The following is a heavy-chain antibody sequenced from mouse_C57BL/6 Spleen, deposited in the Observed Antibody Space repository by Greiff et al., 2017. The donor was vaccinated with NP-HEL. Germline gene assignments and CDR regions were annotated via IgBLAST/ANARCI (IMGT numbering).Heavy chain of an antibody. CDR2: IYPRSGNT. CDR3: ARERDYGSSPYWYFDV. Sequence: VQVVESGAELARPGASVKLSCKASGYTFTSYGISWVKQRTGQGLEWIGEIYPRSGNTYYNEKFKGKATLTADKSSSTAYMELRSLTSEDSAVYFCARERDYGSSPYWYFDVWGTGTTVTVSS. V-gene: IGHV1-81*01. D-gene: IGHD1-1*01. J-gene: IGHJ1*03. CDR1: GYTFTSYG.